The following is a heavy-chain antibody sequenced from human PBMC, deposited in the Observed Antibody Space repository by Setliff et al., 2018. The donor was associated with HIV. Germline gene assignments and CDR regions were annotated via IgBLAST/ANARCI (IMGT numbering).Heavy chain of an antibody. CDR2: INPNSGGT. D-gene: IGHD1-26*01. CDR1: GGTFNNDA. CDR3: AKQGYSDSLYAFDV. Sequence: ASVKVSCKASGGTFNNDAISWVRQAPGQGLEWMGWINPNSGGTTYAQKFQGRVTITRDTSMSTVYMALTGLTSDDTAVYYCAKQGYSDSLYAFDVWGQGTMVTVSS. V-gene: IGHV1-2*02. J-gene: IGHJ3*01.